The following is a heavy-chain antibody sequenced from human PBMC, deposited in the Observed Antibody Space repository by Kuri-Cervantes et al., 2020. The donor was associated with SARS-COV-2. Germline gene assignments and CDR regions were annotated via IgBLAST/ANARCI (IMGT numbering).Heavy chain of an antibody. Sequence: SVKVSCKASGGTFSSYAISWVRQAPGQGLEWMGGIIPIFGTANYAQKFQGRVTITADESTSTAYMELSSLRSEDTAMYYCARDEWELRVHSDYYYYYYMDVWGKGTTVTVSS. CDR1: GGTFSSYA. V-gene: IGHV1-69*13. CDR2: IIPIFGTA. CDR3: ARDEWELRVHSDYYYYYYMDV. J-gene: IGHJ6*03. D-gene: IGHD1-26*01.